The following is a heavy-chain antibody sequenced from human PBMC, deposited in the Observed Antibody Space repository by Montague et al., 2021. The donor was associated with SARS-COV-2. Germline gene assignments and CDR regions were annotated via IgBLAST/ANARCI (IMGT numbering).Heavy chain of an antibody. CDR2: IDHSGNT. J-gene: IGHJ4*02. D-gene: IGHD3-22*01. V-gene: IGHV4-34*01. Sequence: SETLSLTCAVYRGSFHIFSWGWIRQSPGKGLEWIGEIDHSGNTKYNPSLESRVTISVDTSKNQFSLNLTSVTAAGTAMYYCARGTRVVGITPGFRYWGQGTLVTVSS. CDR3: ARGTRVVGITPGFRY. CDR1: RGSFHIFS.